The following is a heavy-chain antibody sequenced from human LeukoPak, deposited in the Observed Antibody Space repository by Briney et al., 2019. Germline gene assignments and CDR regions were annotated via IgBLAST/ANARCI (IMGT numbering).Heavy chain of an antibody. CDR2: ISISSSSI. CDR3: ARDPGYNYGYDY. Sequence: GGSLRLSCAASGFSFSSYTMNWVRQAPGKGLEWVSSISISSSSIYYADSVKGRFTISRDNSKNTLYLQMNSLRAEDTAVYYCARDPGYNYGYDYWGQGTLVTVSS. V-gene: IGHV3-21*04. CDR1: GFSFSSYT. J-gene: IGHJ4*02. D-gene: IGHD5-18*01.